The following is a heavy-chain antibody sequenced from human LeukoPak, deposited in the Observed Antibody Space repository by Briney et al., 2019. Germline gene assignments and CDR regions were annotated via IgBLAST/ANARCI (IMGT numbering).Heavy chain of an antibody. J-gene: IGHJ4*02. V-gene: IGHV3-23*01. CDR1: GFTFSSYA. CDR2: ISGSGGST. CDR3: AKDVGYSYGYFLMYYFDY. D-gene: IGHD5-18*01. Sequence: SGGSLRHSCEATGFTFSSYAMSWVRQAPGKGLEWVSAISGSGGSTYYADSVKGRFTISRDNSKNTLYLQMNSLRAEDTAVYYCAKDVGYSYGYFLMYYFDYWGQGTLVTVSS.